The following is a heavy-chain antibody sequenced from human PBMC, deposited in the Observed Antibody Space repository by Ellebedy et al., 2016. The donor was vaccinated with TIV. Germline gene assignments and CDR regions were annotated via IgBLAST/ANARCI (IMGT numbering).Heavy chain of an antibody. J-gene: IGHJ1*01. D-gene: IGHD1-7*01. CDR1: DGSVTSYY. Sequence: MPSETLSLTCTVSDGSVTSYYWSWIRQPPGQSLDWIRYFYHVGSTYYNPSLYSRVEISLDRSKRQISLTLGSVTAADTATYFCARPAYNSRYKELLYFQHWGQGSLVIVSS. CDR3: ARPAYNSRYKELLYFQH. V-gene: IGHV4-59*02. CDR2: FYHVGST.